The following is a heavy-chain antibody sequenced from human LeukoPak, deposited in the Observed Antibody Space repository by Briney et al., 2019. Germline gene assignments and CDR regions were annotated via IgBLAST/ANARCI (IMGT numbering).Heavy chain of an antibody. CDR1: GYTFTSYG. Sequence: SVKVSCKASGYTFTSYGISWVRQAPGQGLEWTGGIIPIFGTANYAQKFQGRVTITADESTSTAYMELSSLRSEDTAVYYCARDVSYYDSSGYYYYYGMDVWGQGTTVTVSS. CDR2: IIPIFGTA. D-gene: IGHD3-22*01. V-gene: IGHV1-69*13. J-gene: IGHJ6*02. CDR3: ARDVSYYDSSGYYYYYGMDV.